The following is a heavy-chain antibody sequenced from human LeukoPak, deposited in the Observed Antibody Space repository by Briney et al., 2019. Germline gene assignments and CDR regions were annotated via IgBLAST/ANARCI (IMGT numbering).Heavy chain of an antibody. CDR2: MNPNSGST. V-gene: IGHV1-8*03. J-gene: IGHJ4*02. CDR3: ARGRSTGYPYYFEC. CDR1: GYTFTSYD. Sequence: GASVKVSCKASGYTFTSYDINWVRQATGQGLEWMGWMNPNSGSTGYAQKFQGRVTITRNTSISTAYMELSGLRSGDTAVYYCARGRSTGYPYYFECWGQGTLVTVSS. D-gene: IGHD5-12*01.